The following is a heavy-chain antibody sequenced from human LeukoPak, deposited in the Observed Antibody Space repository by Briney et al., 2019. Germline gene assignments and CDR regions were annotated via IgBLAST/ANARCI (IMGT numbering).Heavy chain of an antibody. V-gene: IGHV3-7*01. J-gene: IGHJ4*02. CDR1: GFTFSSYW. D-gene: IGHD5-18*01. Sequence: TGGSLRLSCAASGFTFSSYWMSWVRQAPGKGLEWVANIKRDGSEKYYVDSVKGRFTISRDNAKNPLYLQMNSLRAEDTAVYYCAKDMGYSYGSVKDYWGQGTLVTVSS. CDR2: IKRDGSEK. CDR3: AKDMGYSYGSVKDY.